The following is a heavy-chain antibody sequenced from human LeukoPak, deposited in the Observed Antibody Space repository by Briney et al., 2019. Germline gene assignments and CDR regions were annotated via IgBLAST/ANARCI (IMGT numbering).Heavy chain of an antibody. CDR1: GHSFTTYW. CDR3: ARLPFGELTIDY. Sequence: GESLKISCKASGHSFTTYWIGWVRQMPGTGLEWMGIIYPDDSDTRYSPSFQGQVTISADKSISTAYLQWSSLKASDTAIYYCARLPFGELTIDYWGQGTLVTVSS. J-gene: IGHJ4*02. D-gene: IGHD3-10*01. CDR2: IYPDDSDT. V-gene: IGHV5-51*01.